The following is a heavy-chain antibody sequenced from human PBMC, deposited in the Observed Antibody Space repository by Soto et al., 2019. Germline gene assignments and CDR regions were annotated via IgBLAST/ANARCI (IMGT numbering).Heavy chain of an antibody. CDR3: ARVLATVTNEGPFDY. Sequence: EVQLVESGGGLVQPGGSLRLSCAASGFTVSNNYMSWVRQAPGKGLEWVSLIYSGGSTYYADSVKGRFAISRDNSKNTLYLRMDSLRAENTAVYYCARVLATVTNEGPFDYWGQGTLVTVSS. V-gene: IGHV3-66*01. CDR2: IYSGGST. J-gene: IGHJ4*02. D-gene: IGHD4-17*01. CDR1: GFTVSNNY.